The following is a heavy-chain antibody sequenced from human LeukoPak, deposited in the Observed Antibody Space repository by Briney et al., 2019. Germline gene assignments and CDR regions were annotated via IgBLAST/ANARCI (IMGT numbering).Heavy chain of an antibody. V-gene: IGHV3-74*01. J-gene: IGHJ4*02. D-gene: IGHD3-10*01. CDR3: AGVYGSGSYYFN. CDR2: INSDGSST. Sequence: PGGSLRLSCAASGFTFSSYWMHWVRHAPGKGLVWVSRINSDGSSTSYADSVKGRFTISRDNAKNTLYLQMNSLRAEDTAVYYCAGVYGSGSYYFNWGQGTLVTVSS. CDR1: GFTFSSYW.